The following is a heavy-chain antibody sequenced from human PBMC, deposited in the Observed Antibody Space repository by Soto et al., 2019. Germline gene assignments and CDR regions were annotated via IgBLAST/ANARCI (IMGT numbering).Heavy chain of an antibody. D-gene: IGHD3-10*01. CDR1: GFTVSSNY. V-gene: IGHV3-53*01. Sequence: EVQLVESGGDLIQPGGSLRLSCAASGFTVSSNYISWVRQAPGKGLEWVSVIYSGGDTQYADSVKGRFTISRDNAKNPLYLQMNSMRAEDTAVYDCARVQLQWLPDYWGQGTLVTVSS. CDR3: ARVQLQWLPDY. CDR2: IYSGGDT. J-gene: IGHJ4*02.